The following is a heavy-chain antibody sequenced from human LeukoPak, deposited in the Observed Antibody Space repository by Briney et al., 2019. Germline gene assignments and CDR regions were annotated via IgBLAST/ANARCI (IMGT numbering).Heavy chain of an antibody. CDR3: ARDRGRGYDYDAFDI. V-gene: IGHV1-69*05. D-gene: IGHD2-2*01. Sequence: ASVKVSCKASGGTFSSYAISWVRQAPGQGLEWMGGIIPIFGTANYAQKFQGRVTITTDESTSTAYMELSSLRSEDTAVYYCARDRGRGYDYDAFDIWGQGTMVTVSS. CDR1: GGTFSSYA. CDR2: IIPIFGTA. J-gene: IGHJ3*02.